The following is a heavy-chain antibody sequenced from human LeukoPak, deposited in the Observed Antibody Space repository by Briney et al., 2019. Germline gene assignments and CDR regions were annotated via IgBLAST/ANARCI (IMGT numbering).Heavy chain of an antibody. J-gene: IGHJ6*02. CDR2: INPNSGGT. D-gene: IGHD3-10*01. CDR1: GYTFTSYY. CDR3: ARAGVRDPFYYYYGMDV. Sequence: GASVKVSCKASGYTFTSYYMHWVRQAPGQGLEWMGWINPNSGGTNYAQKFQGWVTMTRDTSISTAYMELSRLRSDDTAVYYCARAGVRDPFYYYYGMDVWGQGTTVTVSS. V-gene: IGHV1-2*04.